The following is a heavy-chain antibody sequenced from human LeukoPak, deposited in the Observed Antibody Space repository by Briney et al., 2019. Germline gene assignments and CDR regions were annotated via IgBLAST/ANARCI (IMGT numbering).Heavy chain of an antibody. CDR3: AREGGEGGGFDY. V-gene: IGHV1-2*02. CDR2: INPNSGDT. CDR1: GYTFTGYY. Sequence: ASVKVSCKAAGYTFTGYYMHWVRQPHGQGLEWEGWINPNSGDTNYAQKIEGRVTTTRDTSISTAYMELSRLRSEDSDGYCCAREGGEGGGFDYWGQGTPVTVSS. J-gene: IGHJ4*02. D-gene: IGHD3-16*01.